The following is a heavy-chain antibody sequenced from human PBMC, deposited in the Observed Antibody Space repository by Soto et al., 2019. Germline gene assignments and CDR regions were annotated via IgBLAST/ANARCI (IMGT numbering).Heavy chain of an antibody. CDR3: ASNDYGDYGGDYYFDY. CDR1: GGTFSSYT. D-gene: IGHD4-17*01. V-gene: IGHV1-69*02. J-gene: IGHJ4*02. Sequence: QVQLVQSGAEVKKPGSSVKVSCKASGGTFSSYTISWVRQAPGQGLEWMGRIIPILGIENYAQKSQGRVTITADKSTSTAYMELSSLRSEDTAVYYCASNDYGDYGGDYYFDYWGQGPLVTVSS. CDR2: IIPILGIE.